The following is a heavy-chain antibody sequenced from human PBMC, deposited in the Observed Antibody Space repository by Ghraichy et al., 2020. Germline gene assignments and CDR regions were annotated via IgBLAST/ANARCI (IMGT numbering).Heavy chain of an antibody. CDR3: ARAGVKPYYFDY. J-gene: IGHJ4*02. Sequence: SETLSLTCAVSGGSISSGGYSWSWIRQPPGKGLEWIGYIYHSGSTYYNPSLKSRVTISVDRSKNQFSLKLSSVTAADTAVYYCARAGVKPYYFDYWGQGTLVTVSS. D-gene: IGHD6-13*01. V-gene: IGHV4-30-2*01. CDR2: IYHSGST. CDR1: GGSISSGGYS.